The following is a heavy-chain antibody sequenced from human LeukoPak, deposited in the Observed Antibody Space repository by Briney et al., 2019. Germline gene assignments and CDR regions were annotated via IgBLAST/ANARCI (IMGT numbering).Heavy chain of an antibody. CDR2: IYYSGST. V-gene: IGHV4-31*03. Sequence: SETLSLTCTVSGGSISSGGYYWSWIRQHPGKGLEWIGYIYYSGSTYYNPSLKSRVTISVDTSKNQFSLKLSSVTAADTAVYYCARDRQLESPISTVTTYYYGMDVWGQGTTVAVSS. J-gene: IGHJ6*02. D-gene: IGHD4-4*01. CDR1: GGSISSGGYY. CDR3: ARDRQLESPISTVTTYYYGMDV.